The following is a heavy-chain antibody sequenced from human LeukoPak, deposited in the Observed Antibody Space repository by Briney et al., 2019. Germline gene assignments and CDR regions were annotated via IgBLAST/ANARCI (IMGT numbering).Heavy chain of an antibody. D-gene: IGHD3-3*01. CDR3: ARSASTIFGVVNY. J-gene: IGHJ4*02. Sequence: PSETLSLTCTVSGGSISSSSYYWDWIRQPPGKGLEWIGSIDYIGSTYYNPSRKSRVTISIDTSKNQFSLKVRSVTAADTAAYYCARSASTIFGVVNYWGQGTLVTVSS. V-gene: IGHV4-39*01. CDR2: IDYIGST. CDR1: GGSISSSSYY.